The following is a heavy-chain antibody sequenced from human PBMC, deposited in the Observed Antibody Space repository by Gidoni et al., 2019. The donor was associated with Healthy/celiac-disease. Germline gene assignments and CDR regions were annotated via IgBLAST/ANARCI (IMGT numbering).Heavy chain of an antibody. Sequence: QVQLQESGPGLVKPSETLSLTCTVSGGSISSYYWRWIRQPPGKGLEWIGYIYYSGSTNYNPSLKSRVTISVDTSKNQFSLKLSSVTAADTAVYYCARVFPKAVAGADYYYYGMDVWGQGTTVTVSS. V-gene: IGHV4-59*01. J-gene: IGHJ6*02. CDR2: IYYSGST. CDR3: ARVFPKAVAGADYYYYGMDV. CDR1: GGSISSYY. D-gene: IGHD6-19*01.